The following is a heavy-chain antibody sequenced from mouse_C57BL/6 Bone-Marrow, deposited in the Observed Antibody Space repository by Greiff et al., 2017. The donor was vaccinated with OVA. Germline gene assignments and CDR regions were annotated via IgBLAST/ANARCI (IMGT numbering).Heavy chain of an antibody. V-gene: IGHV1-4*01. CDR1: GYTFTSYT. CDR3: ARSHYYGSSPFAY. CDR2: INPSSGYT. Sequence: QVQLKESGAELARPGASVKMSCKASGYTFTSYTMHWVKQRPGQGLEWIGYINPSSGYTKYNQKFKDKATLTADKSSSTAYMQLSSLTSEDSAVYYGARSHYYGSSPFAYWGQGTLVTVSA. D-gene: IGHD1-1*01. J-gene: IGHJ3*01.